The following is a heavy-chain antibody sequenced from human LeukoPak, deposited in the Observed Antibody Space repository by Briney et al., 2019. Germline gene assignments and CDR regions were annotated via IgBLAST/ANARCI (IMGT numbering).Heavy chain of an antibody. CDR1: GYTFTGYY. Sequence: ASVKASCKASGYTFTGYYMHWVRQAPGQGLEWMGWINPNSGGTNYAQKFQGRVTMTRDTSISTAYMELSRLRSDDTAVYYCARDQCSSTSCYARMRAFDIWGQGTMVTVSS. CDR3: ARDQCSSTSCYARMRAFDI. J-gene: IGHJ3*02. V-gene: IGHV1-2*02. CDR2: INPNSGGT. D-gene: IGHD2-2*01.